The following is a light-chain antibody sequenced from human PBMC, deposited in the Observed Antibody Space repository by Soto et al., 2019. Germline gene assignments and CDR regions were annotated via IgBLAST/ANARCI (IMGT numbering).Light chain of an antibody. Sequence: TRPPPRAWFSWQALTTSSTCTRTDLCGYNYVSWYQHHPGKAPKLMIYDVSNRPSGVSNRFSGSKSGNTASLTISGLQPEDEADYYCCSYTTSNTRQIVFGTGTKVTVL. CDR3: CSYTTSNTRQIV. V-gene: IGLV2-14*03. CDR1: RTDLCGYNY. CDR2: DVS. J-gene: IGLJ1*01.